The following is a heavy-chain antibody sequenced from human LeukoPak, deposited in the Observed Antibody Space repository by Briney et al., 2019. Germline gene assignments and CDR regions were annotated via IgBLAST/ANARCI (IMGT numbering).Heavy chain of an antibody. J-gene: IGHJ4*02. V-gene: IGHV3-30*02. D-gene: IGHD2-15*01. CDR3: AKGYCSGDSCPTIDF. CDR2: IRYDGINK. Sequence: GGSLRLSCVASGFTFSSYGMHWVRQASGKGLEWVAFIRYDGINKYYADSVKGRFTMSRDNSKNTLYLQMSSLRVEDTAVYYCAKGYCSGDSCPTIDFWGQGTLVTVSS. CDR1: GFTFSSYG.